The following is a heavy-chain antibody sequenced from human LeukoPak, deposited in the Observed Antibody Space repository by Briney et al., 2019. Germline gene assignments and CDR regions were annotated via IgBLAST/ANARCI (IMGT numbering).Heavy chain of an antibody. V-gene: IGHV4-4*07. D-gene: IGHD6-13*01. CDR1: GGSINSYY. CDR2: IYTSGST. Sequence: SETLSLTCTVSGGSINSYYWSWIRQPAGKGLEWIGRIYTSGSTNYNPSLKSRVTMSVDTSKNQFSLKLSSVTAADTAVYYCARESISWYLEPSFDYWGQGTLVTVSS. CDR3: ARESISWYLEPSFDY. J-gene: IGHJ4*02.